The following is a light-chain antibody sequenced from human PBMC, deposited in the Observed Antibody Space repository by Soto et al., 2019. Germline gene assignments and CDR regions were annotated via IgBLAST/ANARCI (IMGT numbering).Light chain of an antibody. J-gene: IGKJ2*01. CDR2: GTS. V-gene: IGKV3-20*01. Sequence: EIVLTQSPGTLSLSPGERATLSCRASQSVSSDYLAWYQQKPGQAPRVLIYGTSSRATGIPDRFSGSGSGTDFTLTISRLEPEDSAVYYCQQYDGSPYTFGQGTKLEIK. CDR1: QSVSSDY. CDR3: QQYDGSPYT.